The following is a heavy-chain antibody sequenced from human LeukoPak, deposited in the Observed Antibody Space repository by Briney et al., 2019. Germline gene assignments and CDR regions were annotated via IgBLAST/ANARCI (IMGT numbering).Heavy chain of an antibody. CDR1: GYTFTSYD. CDR2: MNPNSGNT. CDR3: ARGKENPSFAIVGATYYYGMDV. J-gene: IGHJ6*02. Sequence: GASVKVSCKASGYTFTSYDINWVRQATGQGLEWMGWMNPNSGNTGYAQKFQGRVTMTRNTSISTAYMELSSLRSEDTAVYHCARGKENPSFAIVGATYYYGMDVWGQGTTVAVSS. V-gene: IGHV1-8*01. D-gene: IGHD1-26*01.